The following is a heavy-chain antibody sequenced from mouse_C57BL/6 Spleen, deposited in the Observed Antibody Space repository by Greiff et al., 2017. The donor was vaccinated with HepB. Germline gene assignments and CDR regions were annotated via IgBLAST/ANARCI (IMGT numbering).Heavy chain of an antibody. J-gene: IGHJ2*01. CDR1: GYTFTSYW. CDR3: ANYYGSSYGYFDY. D-gene: IGHD1-1*01. V-gene: IGHV1-59*01. CDR2: IDPSDSYT. Sequence: QVQLQQPGAELVRPGTSVKLSCKASGYTFTSYWMHWVKQRPGQGLEWIGVIDPSDSYTHYNQKFKGKATLTVDTSSSTAYMQLSSLTSEDSAVYYCANYYGSSYGYFDYWGQGTTLTVSS.